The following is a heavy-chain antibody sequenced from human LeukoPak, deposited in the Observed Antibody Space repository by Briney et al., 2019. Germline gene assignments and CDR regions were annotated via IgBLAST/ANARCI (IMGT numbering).Heavy chain of an antibody. CDR3: ARDFYGSGSSSYNYYYMDV. J-gene: IGHJ6*03. CDR1: GFTFSSYS. CDR2: ISSSSSTI. V-gene: IGHV3-48*04. D-gene: IGHD3-10*01. Sequence: GESLRLSCAASGFTFSSYSMNWVRQAPGKGLEWVSYISSSSSTIYYADSVKGRFTISRDNAKNSLYLQMNSLRAEDTAVYYCARDFYGSGSSSYNYYYMDVWGKGTTVTVSS.